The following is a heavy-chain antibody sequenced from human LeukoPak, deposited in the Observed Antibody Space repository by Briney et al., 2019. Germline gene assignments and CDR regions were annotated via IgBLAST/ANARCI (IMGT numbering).Heavy chain of an antibody. CDR1: GFTFNHYG. CDR2: IGTNGNSV. Sequence: GGTLRLSCAASGFTFNHYGLSWVRQAPGKGLEWLSYIGTNGNSVYYADSVKGRFTLSRDNANNSLFLQMNSLRVEDTATYYCARESLYTRGLTSYYYYMDVWGKGTTVTISS. CDR3: ARESLYTRGLTSYYYYMDV. J-gene: IGHJ6*03. D-gene: IGHD1-14*01. V-gene: IGHV3-48*04.